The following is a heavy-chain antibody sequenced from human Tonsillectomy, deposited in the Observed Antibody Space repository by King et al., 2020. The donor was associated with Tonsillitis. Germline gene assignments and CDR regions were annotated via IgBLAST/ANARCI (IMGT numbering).Heavy chain of an antibody. Sequence: VQLVESGGGLVQPGGSLRLSCAASGFTFSSYSMNWVRQAPGKGLEWVSYISSSSSIIYYADSVKGRFTISRDNAKISLYLQMNSLRAEDTAVYYCARGHGDYNYYYNGMDVWGQGTTVTVSS. D-gene: IGHD4-17*01. V-gene: IGHV3-48*01. CDR1: GFTFSSYS. CDR3: ARGHGDYNYYYNGMDV. J-gene: IGHJ6*02. CDR2: ISSSSSII.